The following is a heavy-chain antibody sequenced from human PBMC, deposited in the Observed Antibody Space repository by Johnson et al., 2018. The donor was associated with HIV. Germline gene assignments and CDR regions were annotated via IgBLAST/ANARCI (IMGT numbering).Heavy chain of an antibody. CDR3: ARDRNYYDSSGYDAFDI. CDR1: GFTFGSYD. D-gene: IGHD3-22*01. J-gene: IGHJ3*02. CDR2: ISWYSGSL. V-gene: IGHV3-33*08. Sequence: VQLVESGGGLVKPGGSLRLSCAASGFTFGSYDMHWVRQATGKGLEWVSGISWYSGSLGYADSVKGRFTISRDNSKNTLYLQMNSLRAEDTAVYYCARDRNYYDSSGYDAFDIWGQGTMVTVSS.